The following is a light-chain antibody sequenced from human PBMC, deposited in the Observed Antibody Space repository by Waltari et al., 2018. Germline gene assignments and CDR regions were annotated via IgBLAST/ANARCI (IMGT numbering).Light chain of an antibody. Sequence: QSVLTQPPSASGTPGQRVTISCSGSASNIGVNSVQWYRHVPGAPPQLLIYYDTLRPSGVPDRFSGVKSGTSAPLAIRELQSEDEADYYCAVWDESLGGHVVFGGGTKLTV. CDR1: ASNIGVNS. V-gene: IGLV1-44*01. J-gene: IGLJ2*01. CDR2: YDT. CDR3: AVWDESLGGHVV.